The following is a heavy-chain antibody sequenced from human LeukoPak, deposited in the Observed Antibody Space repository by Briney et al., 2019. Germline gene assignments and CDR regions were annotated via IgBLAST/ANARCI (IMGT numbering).Heavy chain of an antibody. CDR3: ARGRRVTMIVVVIAETPHFDY. CDR2: INHSGST. Sequence: SETLSLTCAVYGGSFSGYYWSWIRQPPGKGLEWIGEINHSGSTNYNPSLKSRVTISVDTSKNQFSLKLSSVTAADTAVYYCARGRRVTMIVVVIAETPHFDYWGQGTLVTVSS. V-gene: IGHV4-34*01. J-gene: IGHJ4*02. D-gene: IGHD3-22*01. CDR1: GGSFSGYY.